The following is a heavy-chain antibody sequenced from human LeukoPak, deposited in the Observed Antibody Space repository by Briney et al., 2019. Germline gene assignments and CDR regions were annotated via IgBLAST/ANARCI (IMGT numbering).Heavy chain of an antibody. D-gene: IGHD6-13*01. V-gene: IGHV3-30*04. CDR1: GFTFSSYA. J-gene: IGHJ6*03. CDR2: ISYDGSNK. CDR3: AREPTPYSSSWYMDV. Sequence: GGSLRLSCAASGFTFSSYAMHWVRQAPGKGLEWVAVISYDGSNKYYADSVKGRFTISRDNSKNTLYLQMNSLRAEDTAVYYCAREPTPYSSSWYMDVWGKGTTVTVSS.